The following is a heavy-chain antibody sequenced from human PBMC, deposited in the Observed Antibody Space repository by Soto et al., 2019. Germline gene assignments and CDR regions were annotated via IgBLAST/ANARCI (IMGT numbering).Heavy chain of an antibody. Sequence: SDTLSLTFIVSGRTISSSSYYWGWIRQPPGKGLEWIGSIYYSGSTYYNPSLKSRVTISVDTSKNQFSLKLSSVTAADTAVYYCARQANYDFWSGSLNWFDPWGQGTRVT. D-gene: IGHD3-3*01. CDR3: ARQANYDFWSGSLNWFDP. CDR2: IYYSGST. V-gene: IGHV4-39*01. J-gene: IGHJ5*02. CDR1: GRTISSSSYY.